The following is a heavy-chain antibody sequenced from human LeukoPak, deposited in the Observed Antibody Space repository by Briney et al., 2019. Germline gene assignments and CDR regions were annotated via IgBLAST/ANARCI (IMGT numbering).Heavy chain of an antibody. J-gene: IGHJ4*02. Sequence: GSLRLSCVASGFTFSSYAMSWVRQAPGKGLEWVSAITGGGGSTYYADSVKGRFTISRDNFKNALYLQMNSLRAEDTAVYYCAKTIQWPYYFDYWGQGTLVTVSS. V-gene: IGHV3-23*01. CDR2: ITGGGGST. CDR1: GFTFSSYA. CDR3: AKTIQWPYYFDY. D-gene: IGHD6-19*01.